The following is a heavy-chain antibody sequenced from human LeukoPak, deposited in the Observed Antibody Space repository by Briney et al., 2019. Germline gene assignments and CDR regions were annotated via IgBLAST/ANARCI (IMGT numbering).Heavy chain of an antibody. V-gene: IGHV3-64*01. CDR2: ICSNGGIT. J-gene: IGHJ4*02. CDR1: GFTFSSYA. Sequence: TGGFLRLSCAASGFTFSSYAMHWVRQAPGEGLEYVSAICSNGGITNYANSVKGRFTISRDNSKNTLYLQMGSLRAEDMAVYYCARDGDYEFWSGPLDYWGQGTLVTASS. D-gene: IGHD3-3*01. CDR3: ARDGDYEFWSGPLDY.